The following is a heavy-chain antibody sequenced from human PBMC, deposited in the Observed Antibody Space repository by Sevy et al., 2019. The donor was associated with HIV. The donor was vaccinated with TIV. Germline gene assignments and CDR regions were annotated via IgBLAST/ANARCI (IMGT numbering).Heavy chain of an antibody. CDR2: IKTKTYSGTT. CDR1: GFTFGDYA. J-gene: IGHJ4*02. V-gene: IGHV3-49*03. Sequence: GGSLRLSCTASGFTFGDYAMSWFRQAPGKGLEWVGFIKTKTYSGTTEYARSVKGRFIISRDDSKNIAYLQMNSLTTEDTAVYYCTRDLYASGWFYFDYWGQGTLVTVSS. CDR3: TRDLYASGWFYFDY. D-gene: IGHD6-19*01.